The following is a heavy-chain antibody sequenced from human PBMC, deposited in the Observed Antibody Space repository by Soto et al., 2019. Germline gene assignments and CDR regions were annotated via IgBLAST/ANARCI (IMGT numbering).Heavy chain of an antibody. D-gene: IGHD4-17*01. CDR1: GFTFDSYG. CDR2: ISSDGNNK. V-gene: IGHV3-30*18. CDR3: AKDLLPNTVTTCGS. J-gene: IGHJ5*02. Sequence: QVQLVESGGGVVQPGRSLRLSCAASGFTFDSYGMHWVRQAPGKGLEWAAVISSDGNNKDYADSVKGRFTISRDNFKNTLYLQMSSLRADDTAVYYCAKDLLPNTVTTCGSWGQGTLVTVSS.